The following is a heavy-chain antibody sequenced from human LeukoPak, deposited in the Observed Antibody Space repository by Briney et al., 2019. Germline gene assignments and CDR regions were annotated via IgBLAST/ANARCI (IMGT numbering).Heavy chain of an antibody. J-gene: IGHJ5*02. CDR3: TRVTLRGSKYNWFDP. Sequence: SVKVSCKASGGTFSSYAISWVRQAPGQGLEWMGRITPVIGTTKYAERFQARVTITADRSTSTAYLELRGLTYDDTATYYCTRVTLRGSKYNWFDPWGQGTHVSVSS. CDR1: GGTFSSYA. D-gene: IGHD1-26*01. V-gene: IGHV1-69*04. CDR2: ITPVIGTT.